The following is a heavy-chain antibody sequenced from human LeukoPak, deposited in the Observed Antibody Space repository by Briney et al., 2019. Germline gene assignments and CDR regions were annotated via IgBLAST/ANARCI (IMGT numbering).Heavy chain of an antibody. CDR1: GFTFSSCG. CDR3: AKDPLQYGSGSYYFDY. V-gene: IGHV3-30*02. Sequence: GGSLRLSCAASGFTFSSCGMHWVRQAPGKGLEWVAFIWSDGNDKYYADSVKGRFTISRDSSKNTLYLQMNSLRAEDTAVYYCAKDPLQYGSGSYYFDYWGQGTLVTVSS. D-gene: IGHD3-10*01. J-gene: IGHJ4*02. CDR2: IWSDGNDK.